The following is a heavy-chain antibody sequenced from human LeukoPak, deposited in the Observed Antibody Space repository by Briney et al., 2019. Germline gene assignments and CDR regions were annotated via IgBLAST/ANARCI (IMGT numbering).Heavy chain of an antibody. CDR1: GFTFSSYS. CDR3: AKSQDRSYYLDRGNWFDP. D-gene: IGHD3-10*01. J-gene: IGHJ5*02. Sequence: GGSLRLSCAASGFTFSSYSMNWVRQAPGKGLEWVSYISSSSTIYYADSVKGRFTISRDNAKNSLYLQMNSLRAEDTAVYYCAKSQDRSYYLDRGNWFDPWGQGTLVTVSS. CDR2: ISSSSTI. V-gene: IGHV3-48*01.